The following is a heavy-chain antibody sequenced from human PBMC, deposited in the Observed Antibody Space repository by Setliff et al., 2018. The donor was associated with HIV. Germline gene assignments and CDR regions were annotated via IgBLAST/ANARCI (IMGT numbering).Heavy chain of an antibody. CDR1: GFTFSNYW. V-gene: IGHV3-74*01. CDR2: INNDGTII. Sequence: PGGSLRLSCAASGFTFSNYWMHWVRQPPGKGLVWVSRINNDGTIINYADSVRGRFTISRDNARNTLYLQMNSLGAEDTAMYYCAKIPHTGDSAYDVWGQGTMVTVSS. D-gene: IGHD7-27*01. CDR3: AKIPHTGDSAYDV. J-gene: IGHJ3*01.